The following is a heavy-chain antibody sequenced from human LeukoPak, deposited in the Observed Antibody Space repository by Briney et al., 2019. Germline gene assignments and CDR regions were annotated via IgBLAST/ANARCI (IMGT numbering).Heavy chain of an antibody. J-gene: IGHJ4*02. CDR2: SSGGST. CDR3: ANGRDGYRYYFDY. D-gene: IGHD5-24*01. V-gene: IGHV3-23*01. CDR1: GFTFSSYS. Sequence: GGSLRLSCAASGFTFSSYSMNWVHQARGKGLEWVSASSGGSTHYADSVKGRFTISGDSSKNTLYLQMNSLRVEDTAVYYCANGRDGYRYYFDYWGQGILVTVSS.